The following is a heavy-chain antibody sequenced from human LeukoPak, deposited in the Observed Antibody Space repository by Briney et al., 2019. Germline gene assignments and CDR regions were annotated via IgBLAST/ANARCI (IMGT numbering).Heavy chain of an antibody. V-gene: IGHV1-69*13. CDR2: IIPIFGTA. J-gene: IGHJ5*02. Sequence: GASVKVSCKASGGTFSSYAISWVRQAPGQGLEWMGGIIPIFGTANYAQKFQGRVTITADESTSTAYMELSSLRSEDTAVYYCARVKRGYCSSTSCSNWFDPWGQGTLVTVSS. CDR1: GGTFSSYA. D-gene: IGHD2-2*01. CDR3: ARVKRGYCSSTSCSNWFDP.